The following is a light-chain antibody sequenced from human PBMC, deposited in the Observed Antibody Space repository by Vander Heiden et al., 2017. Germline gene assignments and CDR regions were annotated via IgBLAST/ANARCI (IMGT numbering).Light chain of an antibody. J-gene: IGLJ2*01. CDR3: VLDMGNGSRV. V-gene: IGLV8-61*01. Sequence: QTVVPQELSFSVSPGRTVTLTCGLTSGSVSTDHYPSWHQQTPGEPPRTLIYGTKTRSAGVPGRFAGSIRGKKAALTITGEQADDESDYYCVLDMGNGSRVFGGGTKLTVL. CDR1: SGSVSTDHY. CDR2: GTK.